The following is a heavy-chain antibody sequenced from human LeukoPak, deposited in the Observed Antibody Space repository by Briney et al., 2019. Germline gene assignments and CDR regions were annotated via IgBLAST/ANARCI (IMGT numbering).Heavy chain of an antibody. CDR1: GFTFSSYG. CDR2: IRYDGSNK. J-gene: IGHJ4*02. Sequence: GGSLRLSCAASGFTFSSYGVHWVRQAPGKGLEWVAFIRYDGSNKYYADSVKGRFTISRDNSKNTLYLQMNSLRAEDTAVYYCAKDQLLAVGATDYWGQGTLVTVSS. D-gene: IGHD1-26*01. CDR3: AKDQLLAVGATDY. V-gene: IGHV3-30*02.